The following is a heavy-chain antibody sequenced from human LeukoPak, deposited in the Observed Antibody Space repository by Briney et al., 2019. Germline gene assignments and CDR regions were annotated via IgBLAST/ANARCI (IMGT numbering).Heavy chain of an antibody. Sequence: ASVKVSCKASGYTFTSYGISWVRQAPGQGLEWLGWISPYNGNTNYAQKLQGRVTMTTDTSTSPAYMELRSLRSDDTAVYYCATYCGGDCYTGYWGRGTLVTVSS. V-gene: IGHV1-18*01. CDR3: ATYCGGDCYTGY. D-gene: IGHD2-21*02. CDR1: GYTFTSYG. J-gene: IGHJ4*02. CDR2: ISPYNGNT.